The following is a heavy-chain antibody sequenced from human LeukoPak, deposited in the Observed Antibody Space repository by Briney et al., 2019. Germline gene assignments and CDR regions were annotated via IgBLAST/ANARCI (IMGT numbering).Heavy chain of an antibody. CDR1: GYTFTVYY. V-gene: IGHV1-2*02. CDR3: ARGLLLWFGELLTVDHFDY. D-gene: IGHD3-10*01. J-gene: IGHJ4*02. Sequence: SVKVSCKASGYTFTVYYMRWVRHAPRQGREWMGCINPNSCDTNYAQKFQGRVTMTRDTSISTAYMELSRLRSDDTAVYYCARGLLLWFGELLTVDHFDYWGQGTLVTVSS. CDR2: INPNSCDT.